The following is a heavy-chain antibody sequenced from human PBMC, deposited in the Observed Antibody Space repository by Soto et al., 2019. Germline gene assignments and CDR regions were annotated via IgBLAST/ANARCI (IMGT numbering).Heavy chain of an antibody. J-gene: IGHJ4*02. CDR3: ASRGEVPAAIGGFDY. CDR1: GGSISSSSYY. V-gene: IGHV4-39*01. Sequence: QLQLQESGPGLVKPSETLSLTCTVSGGSISSSSYYWGWIRQPPGKGLEWIGSIYYSGSTYYNPSLKSRVTISVDTSKNQFSLKLSSVTAADTAVYYCASRGEVPAAIGGFDYWGQGTLVTVSS. CDR2: IYYSGST. D-gene: IGHD2-2*02.